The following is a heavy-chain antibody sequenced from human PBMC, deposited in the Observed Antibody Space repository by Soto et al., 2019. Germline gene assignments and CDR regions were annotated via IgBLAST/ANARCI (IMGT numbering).Heavy chain of an antibody. J-gene: IGHJ4*02. CDR2: IIPIFGTA. Sequence: SVKVSCKASGGTFSSYAISWVRQAPGQGLEWMGGIIPIFGTANYAQKFQGRVTITADESTSTAYMELRNLRSDDTAVYYCARGSSYDFWSGYYKMLDFWGQGTLVTVSS. CDR1: GGTFSSYA. D-gene: IGHD3-3*01. CDR3: ARGSSYDFWSGYYKMLDF. V-gene: IGHV1-69*13.